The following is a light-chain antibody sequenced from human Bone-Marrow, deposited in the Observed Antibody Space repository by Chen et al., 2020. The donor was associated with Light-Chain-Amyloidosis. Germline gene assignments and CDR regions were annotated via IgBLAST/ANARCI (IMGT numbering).Light chain of an antibody. CDR2: EDN. CDR3: QSYDTSVRV. Sequence: FMLTQPRAVSESPGKTVTNSCTRSSGSIAGNYVQWFQQRPGRSPTTVIFEDNLRPPGVPDRFSGSIDTSSNSASLSISGLKPEDEADYYCQSYDTSVRVFGGGTRLTVL. V-gene: IGLV6-57*01. J-gene: IGLJ3*02. CDR1: SGSIAGNY.